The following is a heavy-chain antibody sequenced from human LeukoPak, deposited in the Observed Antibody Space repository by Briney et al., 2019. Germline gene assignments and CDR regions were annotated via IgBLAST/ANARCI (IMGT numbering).Heavy chain of an antibody. Sequence: EASVKVSCKASGYTFTSYGISWVRQAPGQGLEWMGIINSSDGGTRYAQEFQGRVTMTRDTSTSTVSMELSSLTSEDTAVYYCARGAMAGPSFDYWGQGTLVTVSS. D-gene: IGHD6-19*01. CDR1: GYTFTSYG. CDR2: INSSDGGT. J-gene: IGHJ4*02. V-gene: IGHV1-46*01. CDR3: ARGAMAGPSFDY.